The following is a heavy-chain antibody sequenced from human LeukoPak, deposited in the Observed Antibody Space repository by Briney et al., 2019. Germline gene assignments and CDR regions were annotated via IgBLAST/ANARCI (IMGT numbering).Heavy chain of an antibody. CDR3: ARDEFRPLGY. V-gene: IGHV3-7*01. J-gene: IGHJ4*02. Sequence: RGSLRLSCAASGFNFSNYWMSWVRQAPGNGLEWVANIKEDGSEKYYVDSVKGRFTISRDNAKNSLYLQMNSLRAEDTALYYCARDEFRPLGYWGQGTLVTVSS. CDR1: GFNFSNYW. CDR2: IKEDGSEK.